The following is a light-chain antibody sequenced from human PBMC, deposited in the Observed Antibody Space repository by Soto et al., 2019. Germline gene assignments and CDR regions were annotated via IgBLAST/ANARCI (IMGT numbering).Light chain of an antibody. J-gene: IGKJ4*01. Sequence: ETVLTQSPATLSLSPGDRAILSCRASQSVGGNLAWYQQKPGQAPRLLIYDASSRASGIPARFSGSGSGTDFTLTIGNLEPEDFAVYYCQQRGTWPPLSFGGGTKVDIK. CDR2: DAS. CDR3: QQRGTWPPLS. CDR1: QSVGGN. V-gene: IGKV3-11*01.